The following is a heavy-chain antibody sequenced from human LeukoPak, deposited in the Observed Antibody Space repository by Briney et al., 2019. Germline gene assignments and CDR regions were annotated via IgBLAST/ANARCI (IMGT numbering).Heavy chain of an antibody. CDR1: GLIFSSYA. CDR3: AKDRQRYPIDY. CDR2: ISGSGGST. Sequence: GGSLRLSCAASGLIFSSYAMSWVRQAPGKGLEWVSAISGSGGSTYYADSVKGRFTISRDNSKNTLYLQMNSLRAEDTAVYYCAKDRQRYPIDYWGQGTLVTVSS. J-gene: IGHJ4*02. D-gene: IGHD1-1*01. V-gene: IGHV3-23*01.